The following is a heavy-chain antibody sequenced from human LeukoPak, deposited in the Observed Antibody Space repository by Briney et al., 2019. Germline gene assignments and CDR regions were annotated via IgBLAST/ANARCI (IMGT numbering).Heavy chain of an antibody. CDR2: IYSDGSTT. CDR1: GFTFSSYW. D-gene: IGHD3-10*01. V-gene: IGHV3-74*01. J-gene: IGHJ3*02. CDR3: ARDPYYGSGSYAAFDI. Sequence: GGSLRLSCTASGFTFSSYWMHWVRQAPGKGLVWVSRIYSDGSTTNYADSVKGRFTISRDNAKNTLYLQMNSLRAEDTALYYCARDPYYGSGSYAAFDIWGQGTMVTVSS.